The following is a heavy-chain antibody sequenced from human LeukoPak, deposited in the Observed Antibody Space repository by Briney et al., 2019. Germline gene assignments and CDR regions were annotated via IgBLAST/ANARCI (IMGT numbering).Heavy chain of an antibody. CDR2: ISSSSYI. J-gene: IGHJ3*02. CDR1: GFTFSSYS. CDR3: ARPYYYDSSGYLGAFDI. V-gene: IGHV3-21*01. Sequence: PGGSLRLSCAASGFTFSSYSMNWVRQAPGKGLEWVSSISSSSYIYYADSVKGRFTISRDNAKNSLYLQMNSLRAEDTTVYYCARPYYYDSSGYLGAFDIWGQGTMVTVSS. D-gene: IGHD3-22*01.